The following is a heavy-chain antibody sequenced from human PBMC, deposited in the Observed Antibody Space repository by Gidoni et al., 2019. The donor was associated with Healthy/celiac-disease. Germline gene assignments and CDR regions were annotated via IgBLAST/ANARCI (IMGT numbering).Heavy chain of an antibody. J-gene: IGHJ4*02. CDR2: IYPGDSDT. V-gene: IGHV5-51*03. Sequence: EVQLVQSGAELKKPGESLKISCKGSGYSFTIYWIGWVRQMPGKGLEWMGIIYPGDSDTRYRPSCQGQGTISADKSISTAYLQWSSLKASDTAMYYCARVGKQQYRYYFDYWGQGTLVTVSS. D-gene: IGHD6-13*01. CDR1: GYSFTIYW. CDR3: ARVGKQQYRYYFDY.